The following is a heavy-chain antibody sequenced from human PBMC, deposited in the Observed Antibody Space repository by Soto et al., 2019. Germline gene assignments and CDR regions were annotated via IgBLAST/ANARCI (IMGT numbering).Heavy chain of an antibody. V-gene: IGHV3-21*01. CDR3: ARVGIAAAVDI. Sequence: LRLSCAASGFTFSNYSMNWVRQAPGKGLEWVSSISSSSSYIYYADSVKGRFTISRDNAKNSLYLQMNSLRAEDTAVYYCARVGIAAAVDIWGQGTMVTVSS. CDR2: ISSSSSYI. D-gene: IGHD6-13*01. CDR1: GFTFSNYS. J-gene: IGHJ3*02.